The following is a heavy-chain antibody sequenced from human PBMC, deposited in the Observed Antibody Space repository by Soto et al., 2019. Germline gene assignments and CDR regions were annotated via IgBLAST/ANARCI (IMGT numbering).Heavy chain of an antibody. J-gene: IGHJ3*02. Sequence: VGSLRLSCAASGFTFSSYAMNWVRQAPWKGLEWVSVISGSGSSTYYADSVKGRFTVSRDDSKNTLYVQRNSLRAEDTGVYYCAKAISGYNDVLTAHRNHFDMWGQGTMVTVSS. CDR2: ISGSGSST. D-gene: IGHD3-9*01. V-gene: IGHV3-23*01. CDR3: AKAISGYNDVLTAHRNHFDM. CDR1: GFTFSSYA.